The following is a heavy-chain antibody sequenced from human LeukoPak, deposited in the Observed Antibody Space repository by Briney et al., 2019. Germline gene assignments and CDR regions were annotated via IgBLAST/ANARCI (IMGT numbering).Heavy chain of an antibody. Sequence: GGSLRLSCAASGFTFSSYAMSWVRQAPGKGLEWVSAISGSGGSTYYADSVKGRFTISRDNSKNTLYLQMNSLRAEDTAVYYCARHRYPTPGIDYWGQGTLVTVSS. CDR1: GFTFSSYA. V-gene: IGHV3-23*01. D-gene: IGHD4-23*01. CDR3: ARHRYPTPGIDY. CDR2: ISGSGGST. J-gene: IGHJ4*02.